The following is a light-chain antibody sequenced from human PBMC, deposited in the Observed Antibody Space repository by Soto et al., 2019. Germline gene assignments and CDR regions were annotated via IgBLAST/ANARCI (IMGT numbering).Light chain of an antibody. Sequence: DIQVTQSPSAMSASVGDRVTITCRASQDIAYSLAWFQQKPGKVPKRLIYGASTLQSGVPSRFSGSGSGTEFTLTISSLQPEDVATYYCLQYKSCPRTFGGGTKVEIK. CDR1: QDIAYS. CDR2: GAS. CDR3: LQYKSCPRT. V-gene: IGKV1-17*03. J-gene: IGKJ4*01.